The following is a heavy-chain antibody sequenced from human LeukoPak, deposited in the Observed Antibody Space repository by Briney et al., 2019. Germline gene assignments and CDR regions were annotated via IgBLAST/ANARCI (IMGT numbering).Heavy chain of an antibody. CDR1: GFTFSSYS. V-gene: IGHV3-48*04. D-gene: IGHD3-10*01. CDR2: ISSGSSSI. J-gene: IGHJ3*02. CDR3: AKDGSRWYYGSGSYYKGEGHAFDI. Sequence: GGSLRLSCAASGFTFSSYSMNWVRQAPGKGLEWVSYISSGSSSIYYADSVKGRFTISRDNAKNSLYLQMNSLRAEDTAVYYCAKDGSRWYYGSGSYYKGEGHAFDIWGQGTMVTVSS.